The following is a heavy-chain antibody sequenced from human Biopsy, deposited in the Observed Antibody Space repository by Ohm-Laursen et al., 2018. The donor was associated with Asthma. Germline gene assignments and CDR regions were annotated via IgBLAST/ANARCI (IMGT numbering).Heavy chain of an antibody. CDR1: GFSVSSNY. D-gene: IGHD2-15*01. Sequence: SLRLSCAASGFSVSSNYMSWVRQAPGKGLEWVSVIYSGGSTYYADSVKDRFTISRDNSKNTLDLQMNSLRAEDTAVYYCGRDYPLVDWGQGTLVTVSS. CDR2: IYSGGST. CDR3: GRDYPLVD. V-gene: IGHV3-53*01. J-gene: IGHJ4*02.